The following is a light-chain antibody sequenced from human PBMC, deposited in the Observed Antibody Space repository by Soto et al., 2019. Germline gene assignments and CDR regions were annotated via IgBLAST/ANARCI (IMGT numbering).Light chain of an antibody. CDR1: QSILYTPNNNNY. Sequence: DIVMTQSPDSLAVSLGERSTINCKSSQSILYTPNNNNYLAWFQQKPGQPPRLLIYWASTRESGVPGRFSGSWSGTDFTLTISSLQAEDVAVNYCQQYYNTFPTYGQGTKVEIQ. J-gene: IGKJ1*01. CDR2: WAS. CDR3: QQYYNTFPT. V-gene: IGKV4-1*01.